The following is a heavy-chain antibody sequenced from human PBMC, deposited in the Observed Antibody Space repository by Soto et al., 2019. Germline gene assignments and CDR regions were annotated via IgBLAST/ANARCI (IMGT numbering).Heavy chain of an antibody. Sequence: PSETLSLTCAVYGGSFSGYYWSWIRQPPGKGLEWIGEINHSGSTNYNPSLKSRVTISVDTSKNQFSLKLSSVTAADTAVYYCARGHVGKAAAGNFDYWGQGTLVTVSS. CDR2: INHSGST. D-gene: IGHD6-13*01. J-gene: IGHJ4*02. CDR3: ARGHVGKAAAGNFDY. CDR1: GGSFSGYY. V-gene: IGHV4-34*01.